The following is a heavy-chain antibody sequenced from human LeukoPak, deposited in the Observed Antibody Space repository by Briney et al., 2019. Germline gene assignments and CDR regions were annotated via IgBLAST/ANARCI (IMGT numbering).Heavy chain of an antibody. CDR3: ASFLSSGYYQTWYDP. J-gene: IGHJ5*02. Sequence: GGSLRLSCAASGFTVSNKYMTWVRQAPGKGLEWVSLIYSDGRTYYADSVKGRCTISRDNAKNSLYLQMNSLRAEDTAVYYCASFLSSGYYQTWYDPWGQGTLVTVSS. V-gene: IGHV3-53*01. CDR2: IYSDGRT. D-gene: IGHD3-22*01. CDR1: GFTVSNKY.